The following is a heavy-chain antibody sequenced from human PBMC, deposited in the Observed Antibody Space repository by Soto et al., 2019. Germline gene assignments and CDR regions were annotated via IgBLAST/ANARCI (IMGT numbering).Heavy chain of an antibody. CDR3: ARDPLRGYCSSTSCNDAFDI. Sequence: SETLSLTCTVSGGSVNSVNHYWSWIRQPPGKGLEWIGYVYYTGSTNYNSSLKSRVTISVDTSKNHFSLKLSSVTAADTAIYYCARDPLRGYCSSTSCNDAFDIWGQGTMVTVS. J-gene: IGHJ3*02. V-gene: IGHV4-61*03. CDR1: GGSVNSVNHY. CDR2: VYYTGST. D-gene: IGHD2-2*01.